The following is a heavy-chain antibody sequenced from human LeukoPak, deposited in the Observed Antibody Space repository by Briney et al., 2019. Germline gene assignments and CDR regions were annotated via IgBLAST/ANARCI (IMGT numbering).Heavy chain of an antibody. CDR3: AKDRLSGSYSEGFDY. V-gene: IGHV3-23*01. J-gene: IGHJ4*02. Sequence: GGSLRLSCAASGFTFSSYAMSWVRQAPGKGLEWVSAISGSGGSTYYADSVKGRFTISRDNSKNTLYLQMNSLRAEDTAVYCCAKDRLSGSYSEGFDYWGQGTLVTVSS. CDR2: ISGSGGST. CDR1: GFTFSSYA. D-gene: IGHD1-26*01.